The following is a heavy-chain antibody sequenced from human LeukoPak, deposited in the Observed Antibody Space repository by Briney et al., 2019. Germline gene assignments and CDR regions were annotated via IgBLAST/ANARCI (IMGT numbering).Heavy chain of an antibody. Sequence: GGSLRPSCAASGFTFSNYGMHWVRQAPGKGLEWVAVISYDGSNEYYADSVKGRFTISRDNSKNTLYLQMNSLRAEDTAVYYCAKGYYYGSGSFDYWGQGTLVTVSS. D-gene: IGHD3-10*01. CDR2: ISYDGSNE. V-gene: IGHV3-30*18. CDR3: AKGYYYGSGSFDY. J-gene: IGHJ4*02. CDR1: GFTFSNYG.